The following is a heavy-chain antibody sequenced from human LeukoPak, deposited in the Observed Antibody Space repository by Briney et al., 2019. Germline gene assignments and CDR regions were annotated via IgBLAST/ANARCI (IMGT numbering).Heavy chain of an antibody. D-gene: IGHD3-10*01. CDR3: ARDRHTMVRGVIPPFDY. CDR1: GYTFTSYG. CDR2: ISAYDGNT. V-gene: IGHV1-18*01. J-gene: IGHJ4*02. Sequence: ASVKVSCKASGYTFTSYGISWVRQAPGQGLEWMGWISAYDGNTNYAQKLQGRVTMTTDTSTSTAYMELRSLRSDDTAVYYCARDRHTMVRGVIPPFDYWGQGTLVTVSS.